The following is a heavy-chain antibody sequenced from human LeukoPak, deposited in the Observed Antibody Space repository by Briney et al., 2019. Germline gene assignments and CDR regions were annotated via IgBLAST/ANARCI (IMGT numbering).Heavy chain of an antibody. J-gene: IGHJ4*02. CDR2: ISSDGSST. CDR3: AKVRWDHRELLLALDY. CDR1: VVTLSSYW. Sequence: GGCLRLSCAASVVTLSSYWMHWVRQAPGKRLGWVSRISSDGSSTNYADSVKGRFTISRDNAKNTLYLQMNSLRAEDTAVYYCAKVRWDHRELLLALDYWGQGTLVTVSS. D-gene: IGHD1-26*01. V-gene: IGHV3-74*01.